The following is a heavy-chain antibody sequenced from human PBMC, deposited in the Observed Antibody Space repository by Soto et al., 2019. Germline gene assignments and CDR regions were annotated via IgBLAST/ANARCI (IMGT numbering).Heavy chain of an antibody. D-gene: IGHD2-2*01. CDR2: INAGNGNT. V-gene: IGHV1-3*01. Sequence: GASVKVSCKASGYTFTSYAMHWVRQAPGQRLEWMGWINAGNGNTKYSQKFQGRVTITRDTSASTAYMELSSLRSEDTAVYYCARDRVVPAAITYYYYYYYMDVWGKGTTVTVSS. J-gene: IGHJ6*03. CDR1: GYTFTSYA. CDR3: ARDRVVPAAITYYYYYYYMDV.